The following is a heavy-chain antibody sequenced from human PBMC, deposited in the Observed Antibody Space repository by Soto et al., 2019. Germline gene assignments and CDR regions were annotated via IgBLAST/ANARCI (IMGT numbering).Heavy chain of an antibody. CDR1: GGSISSGGYY. Sequence: SETLSLTCTVSGGSISSGGYYWSWIRQHPGEGLEWIGYIYYSGSTYYNPSLKSRVTISVDTSKNQFSLKLSSVTAADTAVYYCARDGCSGGSCLGYWGQGTLVTVSS. D-gene: IGHD2-15*01. V-gene: IGHV4-31*03. CDR2: IYYSGST. J-gene: IGHJ4*02. CDR3: ARDGCSGGSCLGY.